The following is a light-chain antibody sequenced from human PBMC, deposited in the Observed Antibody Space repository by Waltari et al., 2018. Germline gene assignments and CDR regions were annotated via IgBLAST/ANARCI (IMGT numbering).Light chain of an antibody. CDR1: SSNIGRNT. CDR2: SNN. Sequence: QSVLTQPPSASGTPGQRVTLPCSGSSSNIGRNTVTWSQQLPGTAPKLLIYSNNQRPSGVPDRFSGSKSGTSASLAISGLQSEDEADYYCAAWDDSLNGRYVFGTGTKVTVL. V-gene: IGLV1-44*01. J-gene: IGLJ1*01. CDR3: AAWDDSLNGRYV.